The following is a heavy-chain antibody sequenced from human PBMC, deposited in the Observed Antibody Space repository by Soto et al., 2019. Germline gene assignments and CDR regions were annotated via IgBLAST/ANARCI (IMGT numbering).Heavy chain of an antibody. CDR2: IVVGSGNT. V-gene: IGHV1-58*01. J-gene: IGHJ4*02. CDR1: GFTFTSSA. Sequence: SVKVSCKASGFTFTSSAVQWVRQARGQRLEWIGWIVVGSGNTNYAQKFQERVTITRDMSTSTAYMELSSLRSEDTAVYYCAAGVSDILTGDYWGQGTLVTVSS. CDR3: AAGVSDILTGDY. D-gene: IGHD3-9*01.